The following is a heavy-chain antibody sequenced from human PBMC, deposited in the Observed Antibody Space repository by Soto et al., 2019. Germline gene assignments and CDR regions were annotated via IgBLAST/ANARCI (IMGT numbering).Heavy chain of an antibody. CDR2: IYYSGST. D-gene: IGHD2-15*01. CDR1: GGSISSSSYY. CDR3: ARRSGDCSGGSCYSNNWFDP. V-gene: IGHV4-39*01. J-gene: IGHJ5*02. Sequence: QLQLQESGPGLVKPSETLSLTCTVSGGSISSSSYYWGWIRQPPGKGLEWIGSIYYSGSTYYNPSLKSRVTISVDTSKNQFSLKLSSVPAADTAVYYCARRSGDCSGGSCYSNNWFDPWGQGTLVTVSS.